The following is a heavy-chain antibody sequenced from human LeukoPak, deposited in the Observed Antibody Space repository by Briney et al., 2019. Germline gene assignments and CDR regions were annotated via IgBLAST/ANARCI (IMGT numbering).Heavy chain of an antibody. CDR1: GYTFTNYA. V-gene: IGHV1-3*01. CDR3: ARGIGASSGWYVIDY. J-gene: IGHJ4*02. D-gene: IGHD6-19*01. Sequence: ASVKVSCKASGYTFTNYAMHWVRQAPGQRLEWMGWINARNCNTKCSQKFQGRVTITRGPSASTAYMELSSLRSEDTAVYYCARGIGASSGWYVIDYWGQGTLVTVS. CDR2: INARNCNT.